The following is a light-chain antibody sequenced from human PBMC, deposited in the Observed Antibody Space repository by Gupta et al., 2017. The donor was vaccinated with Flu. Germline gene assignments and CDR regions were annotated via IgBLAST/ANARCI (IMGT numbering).Light chain of an antibody. CDR3: QQRTKWPLT. J-gene: IGKJ4*01. CDR2: GAF. CDR1: QSVGSN. V-gene: IGKV3-11*01. Sequence: EIVLTQSPAILSLSPGEGATLSCRASQSVGSNLAWYRQKPGQSPRLLIYGAFTRATGTPARFSGSGSGTDFTLSISSLEPDDFAIYYCQQRTKWPLTFGGGTKVEIK.